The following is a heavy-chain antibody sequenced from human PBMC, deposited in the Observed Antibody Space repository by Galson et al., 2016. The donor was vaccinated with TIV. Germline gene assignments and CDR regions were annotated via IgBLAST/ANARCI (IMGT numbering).Heavy chain of an antibody. Sequence: SVKVSCKASGYTFTNHVIHWVRQAPGQSLEWMGWIKGENGNTKYSEKFQGRVTFTRDTSATTIYMELRSLRSDDSSVYYCARVYGGADYWYFYLWGRGTPVIVSS. CDR1: GYTFTNHV. D-gene: IGHD4-23*01. J-gene: IGHJ2*01. CDR3: ARVYGGADYWYFYL. CDR2: IKGENGNT. V-gene: IGHV1-3*01.